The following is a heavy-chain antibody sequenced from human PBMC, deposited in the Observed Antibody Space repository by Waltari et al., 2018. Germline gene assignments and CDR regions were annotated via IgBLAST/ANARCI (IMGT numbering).Heavy chain of an antibody. CDR3: AREVQHLATK. Sequence: QVQLQESGPGVVKPSQTLSPTCTLSGGAISSGSYYWSWVRQPAGKGLEWIGRIYTSGSTNYNPSLKSRVTISVDTSKNQFSLKLSSVTAADTAVYYCAREVQHLATKWGQGTLVTVSS. J-gene: IGHJ4*02. CDR2: IYTSGST. D-gene: IGHD1-26*01. V-gene: IGHV4-61*02. CDR1: GGAISSGSYY.